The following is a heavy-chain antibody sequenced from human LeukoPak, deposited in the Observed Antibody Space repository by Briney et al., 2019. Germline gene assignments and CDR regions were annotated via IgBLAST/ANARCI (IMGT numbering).Heavy chain of an antibody. D-gene: IGHD6-19*01. V-gene: IGHV3-23*01. Sequence: GGSLRLSCAASGFTFSSYAMSWVRQAPGKGLEWVSAISGSGGSTYYADSVKGRFTISRDNSKNTLYLQMNSLRAEDTAVYYCAKGNGSGWYYYYYYMDVWGKGTTVTVSS. CDR3: AKGNGSGWYYYYYYMDV. CDR1: GFTFSSYA. CDR2: ISGSGGST. J-gene: IGHJ6*03.